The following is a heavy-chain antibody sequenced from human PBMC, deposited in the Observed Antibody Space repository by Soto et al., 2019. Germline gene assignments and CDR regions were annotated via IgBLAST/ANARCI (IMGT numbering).Heavy chain of an antibody. Sequence: SEPHSLRYTVSGGTISSSDWRSWIRQQPGKGLEWIGEIYHSGSTNYNPSLKSRVTISVDKSKNQFSLKLSSVTAADTAVYYCARLKHNRYYYGMDVWGQGTTVTVSS. D-gene: IGHD1-20*01. V-gene: IGHV4-4*02. J-gene: IGHJ6*02. CDR1: GGTISSSDW. CDR2: IYHSGST. CDR3: ARLKHNRYYYGMDV.